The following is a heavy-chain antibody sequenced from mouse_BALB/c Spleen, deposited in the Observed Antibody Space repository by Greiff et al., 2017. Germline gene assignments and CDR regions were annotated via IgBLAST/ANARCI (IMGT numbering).Heavy chain of an antibody. Sequence: VKLQESGAELVRPGTSVKISCKASGYTFTNYWLGWVKQRPGHGLEWIGDIYPGGGYTNYNEKFKGKATLTADTSSSTAYMQLSSLTSEDSAVYFCAREEVVATYYFDYWGQGTTLTVSS. D-gene: IGHD1-1*01. CDR1: GYTFTNYW. J-gene: IGHJ2*01. CDR3: AREEVVATYYFDY. CDR2: IYPGGGYT. V-gene: IGHV1-63*02.